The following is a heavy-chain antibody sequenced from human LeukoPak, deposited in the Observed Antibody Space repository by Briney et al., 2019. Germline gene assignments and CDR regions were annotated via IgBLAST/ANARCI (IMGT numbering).Heavy chain of an antibody. CDR3: ARAEYGSGSYSDY. D-gene: IGHD3-10*01. J-gene: IGHJ4*02. V-gene: IGHV4-4*02. CDR1: GGSISSSNW. CDR2: IYHSGST. Sequence: PSETLSLTCAVSGGSISSSNWWSWVRQPPGKGLEWIGEIYHSGSTNYNPSLKSRVTISVDTSKNQFSLKLSSVTAADTAVYYCARAEYGSGSYSDYWGQGTLVTVSS.